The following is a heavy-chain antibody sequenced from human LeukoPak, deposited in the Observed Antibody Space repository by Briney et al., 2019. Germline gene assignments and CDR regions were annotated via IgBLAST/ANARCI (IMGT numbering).Heavy chain of an antibody. Sequence: AAALKASWKASGYTLTGYYMHWVRQAPGQGLEWIRWINPNSGGTIYAQRFQGRVTMTRDTSISTAYMELSRLRSDDTAVYYCARDGSYSSSWYRYYYYGMDVWGQGTTVTVSS. D-gene: IGHD6-13*01. CDR3: ARDGSYSSSWYRYYYYGMDV. V-gene: IGHV1-2*02. CDR1: GYTLTGYY. CDR2: INPNSGGT. J-gene: IGHJ6*02.